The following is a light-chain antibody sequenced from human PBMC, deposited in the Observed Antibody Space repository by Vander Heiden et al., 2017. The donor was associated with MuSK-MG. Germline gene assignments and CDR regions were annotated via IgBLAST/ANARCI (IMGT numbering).Light chain of an antibody. Sequence: DIQMTQSPSSLSASVGDRVTITCRASQSISSYLNWYQQKPGKAPKLLIYAASSLQSGVPSRFSGSGSGTDFTLTISRLQPEDFATDYCPQSDSTPWTFGQGTKVEIK. CDR3: PQSDSTPWT. CDR1: QSISSY. V-gene: IGKV1-39*01. CDR2: AAS. J-gene: IGKJ1*01.